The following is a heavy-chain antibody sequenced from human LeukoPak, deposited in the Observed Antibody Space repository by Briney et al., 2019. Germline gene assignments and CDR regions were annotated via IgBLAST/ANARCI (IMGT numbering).Heavy chain of an antibody. J-gene: IGHJ4*02. V-gene: IGHV3-66*01. CDR2: IYSGGST. Sequence: GGSLRLSCAASGFTFSSYAMSWVRQAPGKGLEWVSVIYSGGSTYYADSVKGRFTISRDNSKNTLYLQMNSLRAEDTAVYYCARGKTAMEPSDYWGQGTLVTVSS. CDR1: GFTFSSYA. CDR3: ARGKTAMEPSDY. D-gene: IGHD5-18*01.